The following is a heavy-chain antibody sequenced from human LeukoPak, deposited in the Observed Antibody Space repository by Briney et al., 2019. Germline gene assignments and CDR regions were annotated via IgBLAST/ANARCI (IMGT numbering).Heavy chain of an antibody. J-gene: IGHJ4*02. V-gene: IGHV3-43*01. D-gene: IGHD2-2*01. Sequence: GGSLRLSCAASGFTFDDYTMHWVRRAPGKGLEWISLISWDGGSTYYADSVKGRFTISRDNSKNSLYLQMNSLRTEDTALYYCAKDISGSCSSTSCYPNFDYWGQGTLVTVSS. CDR2: ISWDGGST. CDR3: AKDISGSCSSTSCYPNFDY. CDR1: GFTFDDYT.